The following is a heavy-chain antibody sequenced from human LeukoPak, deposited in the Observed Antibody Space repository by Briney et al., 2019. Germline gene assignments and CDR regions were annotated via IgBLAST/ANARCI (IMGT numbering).Heavy chain of an antibody. CDR3: AKEDSSGWYSSAFDI. D-gene: IGHD6-19*01. J-gene: IGHJ3*02. Sequence: PGRSLRLSSAASGFTFDAFAMPWVRQAPGKGLEWVTGVSWNSGSIAYADSVKGRFTISRDNAKNSLYLQMNSLRAEDTALYYCAKEDSSGWYSSAFDIWGQGTMVTVSS. CDR2: VSWNSGSI. CDR1: GFTFDAFA. V-gene: IGHV3-9*01.